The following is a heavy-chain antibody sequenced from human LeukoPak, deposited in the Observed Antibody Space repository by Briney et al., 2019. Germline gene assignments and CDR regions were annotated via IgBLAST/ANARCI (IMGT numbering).Heavy chain of an antibody. CDR2: IYYSGST. V-gene: IGHV4-39*07. D-gene: IGHD3-9*01. CDR3: ARDGRDDILTGYPGDAFDI. J-gene: IGHJ3*02. CDR1: GDSMRSYFYY. Sequence: SETLSLTCTVSGDSMRSYFYYWDWIRQPPGKGLEWIGNIYYSGSTYYNPSLKSRVTITVDTSKNRFSLKLSSVTAADTAVYYCARDGRDDILTGYPGDAFDIWSQGTFVTVSS.